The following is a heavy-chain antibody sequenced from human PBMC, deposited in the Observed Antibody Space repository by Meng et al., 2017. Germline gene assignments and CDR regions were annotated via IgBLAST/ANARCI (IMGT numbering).Heavy chain of an antibody. CDR2: IYYSGSN. Sequence: ESGPGLVKLSQPLSLTFSVSGGSISSSSYSWGWIRQPPGTWLEWIGSIYYSGSNYYKPSLKSRVTISVDTSKNQFSLKLSSVTAADTVVYYCARADRRVGSYGPNWFDPWGQGTLVTVSS. CDR3: ARADRRVGSYGPNWFDP. CDR1: GGSISSSSYS. D-gene: IGHD5-18*01. V-gene: IGHV4-39*07. J-gene: IGHJ5*02.